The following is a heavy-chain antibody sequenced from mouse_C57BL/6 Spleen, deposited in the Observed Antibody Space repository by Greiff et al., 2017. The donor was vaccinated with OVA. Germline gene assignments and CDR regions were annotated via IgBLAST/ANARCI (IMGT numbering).Heavy chain of an antibody. Sequence: VQLQQSGAELVRPGASVTLSCKASGYTFTDYEMHWVKQTPVHGLEWIGAIDPETGGTAYNQKFKGKAILTADKSSSTAYMELRSLTSEDSAVYYCTRGRYYGKTFAYWGQGTLVTVSA. CDR2: IDPETGGT. D-gene: IGHD2-1*01. CDR1: GYTFTDYE. J-gene: IGHJ3*01. CDR3: TRGRYYGKTFAY. V-gene: IGHV1-15*01.